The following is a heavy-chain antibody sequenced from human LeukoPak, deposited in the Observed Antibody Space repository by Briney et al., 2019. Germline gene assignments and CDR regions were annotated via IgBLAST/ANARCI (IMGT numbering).Heavy chain of an antibody. CDR2: IYYSGST. D-gene: IGHD2-2*01. CDR3: ARNYQESFDY. J-gene: IGHJ4*02. CDR1: GGSISSSSYY. V-gene: IGHV4-39*07. Sequence: SETLSLTCTVSGGSISSSSYYWGWIRQPPGKGLEWIGSIYYSGSTYYNPSLKSRVTISVDTSKNQFSLKLSSVTAADTAVYYYARNYQESFDYWGQGTLVTVSS.